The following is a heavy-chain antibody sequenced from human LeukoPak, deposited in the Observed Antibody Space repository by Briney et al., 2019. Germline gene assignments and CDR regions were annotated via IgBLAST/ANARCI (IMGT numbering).Heavy chain of an antibody. CDR3: ARGKSHFDY. Sequence: PETLSLTCTVSGGSISSYYWSWIRQPPGKGLEWIGYIYYSGSTNYNPSLKSRVTISVDTSKNQFSLKLSSVTAADTAVYYCARGKSHFDYWGQGTLVTVSS. J-gene: IGHJ4*02. CDR1: GGSISSYY. V-gene: IGHV4-59*01. CDR2: IYYSGST.